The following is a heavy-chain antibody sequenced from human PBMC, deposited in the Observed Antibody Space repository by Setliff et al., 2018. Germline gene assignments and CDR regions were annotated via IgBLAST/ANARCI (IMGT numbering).Heavy chain of an antibody. CDR3: TRDWGPWGVATKYSSSWSYY. CDR2: IRSKAYGGTT. V-gene: IGHV3-49*04. CDR1: GISFGDYA. D-gene: IGHD6-13*01. J-gene: IGHJ4*02. Sequence: PGGSLRLSCAASGISFGDYAMSWVRQAPGKGLEWVGFIRSKAYGGTTEYAASVKGRFTISRDDSKSIAYLQMNSLKTEDTAVYYCTRDWGPWGVATKYSSSWSYYWGQGTLVTVSS.